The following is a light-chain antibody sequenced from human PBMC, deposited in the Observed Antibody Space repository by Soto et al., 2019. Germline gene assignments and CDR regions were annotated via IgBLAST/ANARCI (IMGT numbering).Light chain of an antibody. CDR3: LLYFAGARV. CDR1: TGAVTSGFL. V-gene: IGLV7-43*01. CDR2: GTT. J-gene: IGLJ3*02. Sequence: QTVVTQEPSLTVSPGGTVTLTCASNTGAVTSGFLPNWFQQKPGQAPRALIYGTTNRYSWTPARFSGSLLGGKAALTLSGVQPEDEADYYCLLYFAGARVFGGGTKVTVL.